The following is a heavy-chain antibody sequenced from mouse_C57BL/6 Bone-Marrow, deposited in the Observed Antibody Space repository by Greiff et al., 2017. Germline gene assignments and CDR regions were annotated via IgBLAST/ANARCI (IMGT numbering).Heavy chain of an antibody. CDR1: GFTFSSYA. CDR3: ARDLYGSIDY. CDR2: ISDGGSYT. D-gene: IGHD2-2*01. J-gene: IGHJ2*01. V-gene: IGHV5-4*01. Sequence: EVKLVESGGGLVKPGGSLKLSCAASGFTFSSYAMSWVRQTPEKRLEWVATISDGGSYTYYPDNVKGRFTISRDNAKNNLYLQMRHLKSEDTAMYYCARDLYGSIDYWGQGTTLTVSS.